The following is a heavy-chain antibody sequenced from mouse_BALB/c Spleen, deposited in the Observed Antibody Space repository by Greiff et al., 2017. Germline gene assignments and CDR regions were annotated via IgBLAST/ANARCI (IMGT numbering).Heavy chain of an antibody. CDR3: ARDYGYDEAWFAY. D-gene: IGHD2-2*01. CDR1: GFNIKDYY. J-gene: IGHJ3*01. V-gene: IGHV14-1*02. CDR2: IDPENGNT. Sequence: EVQLVESGAELVRPGALVKLSCKASGFNIKDYYMHWVKQRPEQGLEWIGWIDPENGNTIYDPKFQGKASITADTSSNTAYLQLSSLTSEDTAVYYCARDYGYDEAWFAYWGQGTLVTVSA.